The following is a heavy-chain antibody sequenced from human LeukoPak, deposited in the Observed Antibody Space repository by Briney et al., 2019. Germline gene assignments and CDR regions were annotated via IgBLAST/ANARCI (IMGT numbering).Heavy chain of an antibody. D-gene: IGHD2-2*01. CDR1: GFSFSSYR. CDR2: ISSSSYI. Sequence: GRSLRLSCAASGFSFSSYRMNWVRQAPGKWLEWLSSISSSSYIYYEDSVKRRLTISRDNAKNSLYLQMNSLRAEDTAVYYCAREPWSIAYCSRTNCGLNSWGQGTLVTVSS. V-gene: IGHV3-21*01. CDR3: AREPWSIAYCSRTNCGLNS. J-gene: IGHJ4*02.